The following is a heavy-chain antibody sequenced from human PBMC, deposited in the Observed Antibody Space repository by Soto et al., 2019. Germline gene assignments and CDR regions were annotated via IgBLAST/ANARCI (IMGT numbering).Heavy chain of an antibody. Sequence: SETLSLTCTVSGGSISSYYWSWIRQPPGKGLEWIGHIYYSGSTNYNPSLKSRVTISVATSMNQFSLKLSPVTAADTAVYYCARRDYDFWSGQLDYWGQGTLVTVSS. CDR2: IYYSGST. CDR1: GGSISSYY. V-gene: IGHV4-59*01. D-gene: IGHD3-3*01. CDR3: ARRDYDFWSGQLDY. J-gene: IGHJ4*02.